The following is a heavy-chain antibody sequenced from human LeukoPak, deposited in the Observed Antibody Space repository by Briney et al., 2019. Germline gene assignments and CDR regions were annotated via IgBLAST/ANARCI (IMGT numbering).Heavy chain of an antibody. V-gene: IGHV4-31*03. Sequence: SETLSLTCTVSGDSISSGGYSWSWIRQPPGKGLERIGYIYYSGSTYYNPSLKSRVTISVDTSKNQFSLKLSSVTAADTAVYYCARHARRLAAAGRDWFDPWGQGTLVTVSS. CDR3: ARHARRLAAAGRDWFDP. CDR2: IYYSGST. CDR1: GDSISSGGYS. J-gene: IGHJ5*02. D-gene: IGHD6-13*01.